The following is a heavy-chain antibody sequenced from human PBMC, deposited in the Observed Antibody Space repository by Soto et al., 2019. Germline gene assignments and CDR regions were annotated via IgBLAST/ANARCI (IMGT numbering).Heavy chain of an antibody. D-gene: IGHD3-16*01. CDR1: GFTFSSYG. CDR3: AKTAGYDYVWGSSGLDP. CDR2: ISYDGSDK. V-gene: IGHV3-30*18. J-gene: IGHJ5*02. Sequence: QVQLVESGGGVVQPGRSLRLSCAGSGFTFSSYGMHWVRQAPGKGLEWVAVISYDGSDKYYGDSVKGRFTISRDDSKNRXYLQMNSLRVEDTAIYYCAKTAGYDYVWGSSGLDPWGQGTLVTVSS.